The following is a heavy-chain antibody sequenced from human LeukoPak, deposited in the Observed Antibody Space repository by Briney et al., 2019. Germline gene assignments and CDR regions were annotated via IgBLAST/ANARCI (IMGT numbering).Heavy chain of an antibody. CDR2: INPSGGST. D-gene: IGHD6-19*01. Sequence: ASVKVSCKASGYTFTSYYMHWVRQAPGQGLEWMGIINPSGGSTSYAQKFQGRVTMTRDTSTSTVYMELSSLRSDDTAAYYCAREGTKIAVAGTMGYWGQGTLVTVSS. CDR1: GYTFTSYY. J-gene: IGHJ4*02. V-gene: IGHV1-46*01. CDR3: AREGTKIAVAGTMGY.